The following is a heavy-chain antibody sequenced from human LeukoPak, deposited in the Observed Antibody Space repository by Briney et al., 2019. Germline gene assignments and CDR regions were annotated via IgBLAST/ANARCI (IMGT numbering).Heavy chain of an antibody. V-gene: IGHV3-11*04. J-gene: IGHJ4*02. D-gene: IGHD2-2*01. CDR2: ISSSGSTI. CDR3: ARNIVVVPAAPYFDY. CDR1: GFTFSDYY. Sequence: GGSLRLSCAASGFTFSDYYMIWIRQAPGKGLEWVSYISSSGSTIYYADSVKGRFTISRDNAKNSMSLQMNSLRAEDTAVYYCARNIVVVPAAPYFDYWGQGTLVTVSS.